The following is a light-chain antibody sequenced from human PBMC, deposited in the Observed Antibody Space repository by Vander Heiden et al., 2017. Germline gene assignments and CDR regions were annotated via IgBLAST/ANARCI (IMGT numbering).Light chain of an antibody. CDR2: WAS. CDR3: QQYYSRPQS. V-gene: IGKV4-1*01. CDR1: RSILYNSNNKNF. Sequence: IVTTKSPDSLAVSLGERATIDCKSSRSILYNSNNKNFIAWYQHKPRHPPKLLIYWASTRESGVPDRFRGSGSGTDFALAISILQAEDVAVYFCQQYYSRPQSFGQGTKLEIK. J-gene: IGKJ2*01.